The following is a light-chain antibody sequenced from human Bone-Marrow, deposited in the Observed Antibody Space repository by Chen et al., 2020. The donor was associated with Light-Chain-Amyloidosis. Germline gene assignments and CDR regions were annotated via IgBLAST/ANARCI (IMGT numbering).Light chain of an antibody. CDR1: SSDVGGYNY. CDR2: DVT. CDR3: SSFTRNNALV. Sequence: QSALTQPASVSGSPRQSITISCTGTSSDVGGYNYVSWYQQHPGQAPKLIIYDVTYRPSGVSTRISGSKSGNTSSLTISGLQAEDEADSYCSSFTRNNALVFGGGTKLTVL. J-gene: IGLJ2*01. V-gene: IGLV2-14*03.